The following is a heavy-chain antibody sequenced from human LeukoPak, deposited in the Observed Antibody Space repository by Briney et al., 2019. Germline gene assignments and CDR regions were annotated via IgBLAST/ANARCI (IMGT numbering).Heavy chain of an antibody. CDR2: ISLAGQT. Sequence: PSETLSLTCGVSGGSISGTNWWSWVRQPPGQGLEWIGEISLAGQTNYNPSLNGRVTMSLDKSSNQLSLHLTSVTATDTAVYYCARSDTIYYFDSWGQGTLVTVSS. CDR1: GGSISGTNW. V-gene: IGHV4/OR15-8*02. CDR3: ARSDTIYYFDS. J-gene: IGHJ4*02. D-gene: IGHD5-24*01.